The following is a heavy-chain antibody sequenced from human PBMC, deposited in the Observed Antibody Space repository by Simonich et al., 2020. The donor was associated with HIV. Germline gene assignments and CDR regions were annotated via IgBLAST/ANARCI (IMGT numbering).Heavy chain of an antibody. CDR1: GGSFSGYY. J-gene: IGHJ4*02. CDR2: MDHRRNT. CDR3: ARIGELGIGLDY. V-gene: IGHV4-34*01. D-gene: IGHD7-27*01. Sequence: QVKLQQWGAGLLKPSETLSLTCAVYGGSFSGYYWSWIRQPPGKGLEWIGEMDHRRNTNDNPSLKSRVTILVDTSKNQFSLRLSSVTAADTAVYYCARIGELGIGLDYWGQGTLVTVSS.